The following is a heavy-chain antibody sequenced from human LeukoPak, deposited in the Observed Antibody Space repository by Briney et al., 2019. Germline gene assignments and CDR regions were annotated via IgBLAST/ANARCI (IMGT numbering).Heavy chain of an antibody. Sequence: PGGSLRLSCAASGFTFRNAWMSWVRQAPGMGLEWVARIKSKTDDGTTDYAAPVKGRFTISRDDSKNTLFLQMNSLKTDDTAVYYCVAGYYYDSSGYYYWSYWGQGTLVTVSS. CDR1: GFTFRNAW. J-gene: IGHJ4*02. CDR2: IKSKTDDGTT. CDR3: VAGYYYDSSGYYYWSY. D-gene: IGHD3-22*01. V-gene: IGHV3-15*01.